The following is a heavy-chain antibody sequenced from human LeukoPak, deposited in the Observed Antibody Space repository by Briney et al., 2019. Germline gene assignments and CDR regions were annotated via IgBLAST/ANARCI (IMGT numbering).Heavy chain of an antibody. CDR1: GFPFSSYE. CDR2: ISGSGSSI. CDR3: ARGHNDY. J-gene: IGHJ4*02. Sequence: GGSLRLSCVASGFPFSSYEMNWVRQAPGKGLEWVSYISGSGSSIYYADSVKGRFTISRDNAKNSLYLQMNSLRAEDTAVYYCARGHNDYWGQGTLVSLSS. V-gene: IGHV3-48*03.